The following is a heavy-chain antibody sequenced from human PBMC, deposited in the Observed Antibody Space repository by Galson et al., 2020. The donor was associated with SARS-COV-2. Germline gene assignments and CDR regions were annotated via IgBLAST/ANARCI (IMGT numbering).Heavy chain of an antibody. V-gene: IGHV4-61*02. CDR2: IYTSVNT. D-gene: IGHD3-3*01. CDR3: ARGEFFEFNYYGMDV. J-gene: IGHJ6*02. Sequence: SETLSLTCTVSGASIRSGCYHWSWIRQPAGKGLESIGRIYTSVNTNYNPSLKSRVTISLDTYKNQFSLRLRSVTAADTAVYYCARGEFFEFNYYGMDVWGQGSTVTVSS. CDR1: GASIRSGCYH.